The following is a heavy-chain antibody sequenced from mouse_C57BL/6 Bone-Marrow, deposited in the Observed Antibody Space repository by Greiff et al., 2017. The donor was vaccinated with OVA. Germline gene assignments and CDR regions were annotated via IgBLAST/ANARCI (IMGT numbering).Heavy chain of an antibody. D-gene: IGHD2-1*01. CDR3: ARDYYGNPYYFDY. J-gene: IGHJ2*01. CDR1: GYTFTSYW. CDR2: IYPGSGST. Sequence: QVQLQQPGAELVKPGASVKMSCKASGYTFTSYWITWVKQRPGQGLEWIGDIYPGSGSTNYNEQFKSKATLTVDTSSSTAYMQLRSLTSEDSAVYYCARDYYGNPYYFDYWGQGTTLTVSS. V-gene: IGHV1-55*01.